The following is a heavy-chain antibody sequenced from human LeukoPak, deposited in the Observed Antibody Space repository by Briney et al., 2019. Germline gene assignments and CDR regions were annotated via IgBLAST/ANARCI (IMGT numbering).Heavy chain of an antibody. CDR2: IYYSGST. V-gene: IGHV4-59*01. CDR3: ARSSGTVWFGVTEYSQH. CDR1: GGSISSYY. J-gene: IGHJ1*01. Sequence: SETLSLTCTVSGGSISSYYWSWIRQPPGKGLEWIGYIYYSGSTNYNPSLKSRVTISVDTSKNQFSLKLSSVTAADTAVYYCARSSGTVWFGVTEYSQHWGQGTLVTVSS. D-gene: IGHD3-10*01.